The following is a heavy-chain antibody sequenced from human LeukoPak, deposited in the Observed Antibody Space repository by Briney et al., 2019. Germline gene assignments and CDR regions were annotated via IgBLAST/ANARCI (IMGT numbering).Heavy chain of an antibody. CDR3: ARELVSLGTGYFDL. D-gene: IGHD7-27*01. CDR2: ITGSSTWT. CDR1: GFTFRTYG. J-gene: IGHJ2*01. Sequence: GGSLRLSCEASGFTFRTYGMTWVRQAPGKGLEWVSGITGSSTWTYYADSVRGRFTISRDNSKNTLHLQMNNLTADDTAIYYCARELVSLGTGYFDLGGRGILVTVFS. V-gene: IGHV3-23*01.